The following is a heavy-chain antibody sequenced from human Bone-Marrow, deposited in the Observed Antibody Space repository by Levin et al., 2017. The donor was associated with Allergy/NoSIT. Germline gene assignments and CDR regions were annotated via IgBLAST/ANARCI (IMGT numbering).Heavy chain of an antibody. D-gene: IGHD5-12*01. V-gene: IGHV1-69-2*01. CDR3: TSGWLLGPTVGMDV. J-gene: IGHJ6*02. CDR2: IDPEDGDT. CDR1: GHTFSDYL. Sequence: ASVKVSCSVSGHTFSDYLMHWVRQAPGGRLEWMGHIDPEDGDTVYAEKFQGRVIITADTSRDTAYMQLSTLRFEDTAVYYCTSGWLLGPTVGMDVWGQGTTLIVSS.